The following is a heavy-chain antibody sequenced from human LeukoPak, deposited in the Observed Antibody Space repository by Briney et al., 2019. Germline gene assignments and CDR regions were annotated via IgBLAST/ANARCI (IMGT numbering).Heavy chain of an antibody. CDR2: IYPGDSDT. V-gene: IGHV5-51*01. J-gene: IGHJ6*03. Sequence: PGESLKISCKGSGYSFTSYWIGWVRQMPGKGLEWMGIIYPGDSDTRYSPSFQGQVTISADKSISTAYLQWSSLKASDTAMYYCARHGSGSYYRPPYYYYMDVWGKGTTVTISS. CDR3: ARHGSGSYYRPPYYYYMDV. CDR1: GYSFTSYW. D-gene: IGHD3-10*01.